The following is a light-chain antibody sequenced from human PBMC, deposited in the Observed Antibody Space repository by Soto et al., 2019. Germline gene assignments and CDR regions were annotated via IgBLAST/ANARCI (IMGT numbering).Light chain of an antibody. Sequence: EIVMTQSPATLSVSPGERATLSCRASQSVSSNLAWYQQKPGQAPRLLIYGASTRATGITVRLSGSGSGTEYTLTISSLQSEDFAVYYCQQYNSWPQTFGQGTKVEI. J-gene: IGKJ1*01. V-gene: IGKV3-15*01. CDR3: QQYNSWPQT. CDR1: QSVSSN. CDR2: GAS.